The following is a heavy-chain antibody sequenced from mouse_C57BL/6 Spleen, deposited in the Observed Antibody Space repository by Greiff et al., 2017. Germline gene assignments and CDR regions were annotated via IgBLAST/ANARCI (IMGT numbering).Heavy chain of an antibody. D-gene: IGHD3-1*01. J-gene: IGHJ4*01. Sequence: QVQLQQSGPELVKPGASVKISCKASGYAFSSSWMNWVKQRPGKGLEWIGRIYPGDGDTNYNGKFKGKATLTADKSSSTAYMQLSSLTSEDSAVYFCARSPERAAMDYWGQGTSVTVSS. CDR2: IYPGDGDT. CDR1: GYAFSSSW. CDR3: ARSPERAAMDY. V-gene: IGHV1-82*01.